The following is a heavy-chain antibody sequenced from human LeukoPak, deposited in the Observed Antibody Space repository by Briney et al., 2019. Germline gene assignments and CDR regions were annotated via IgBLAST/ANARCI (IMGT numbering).Heavy chain of an antibody. CDR1: GYTFNKHG. V-gene: IGHV1-18*01. CDR2: ISTYYGNT. D-gene: IGHD3-22*01. CDR3: ARMGYDGSGFYPHYYFDF. J-gene: IGHJ4*02. Sequence: ASVKVSCKASGYTFNKHGVNWVRQAPGQGLEWMGWISTYYGNTNYAQNFQGRLTLTTDTSTNTAYMELTSLTSDDTAVYYCARMGYDGSGFYPHYYFDFWGQGTLITVSS.